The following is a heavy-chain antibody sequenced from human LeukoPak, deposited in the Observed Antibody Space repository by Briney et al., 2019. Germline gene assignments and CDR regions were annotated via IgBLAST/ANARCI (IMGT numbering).Heavy chain of an antibody. CDR2: IYYSGST. V-gene: IGHV4-39*01. J-gene: IGHJ5*02. CDR3: ARHFALYYYGSGSRNWFDP. Sequence: SETLSLTCTVSGGSISSSSYYWGWIRQPPGKGLEWIGSIYYSGSTYYNPSLKSRVTISVDTSKNQFSLKLSSVTAADTAVYYCARHFALYYYGSGSRNWFDPWGQGTLVTVSS. D-gene: IGHD3-10*01. CDR1: GGSISSSSYY.